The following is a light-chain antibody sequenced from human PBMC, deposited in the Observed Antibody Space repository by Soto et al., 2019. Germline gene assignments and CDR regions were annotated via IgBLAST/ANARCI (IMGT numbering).Light chain of an antibody. CDR3: QQRSNWPPYT. Sequence: EIVLTQSPATLSLPPGERATLSCRASQSVGTYLGWYQQKPGQAPRLLIYDASNRATGIPARFSGSGSGTDFTLSISSLEPEDFAVYYCQQRSNWPPYTFGQWTKLEIK. CDR2: DAS. J-gene: IGKJ2*01. V-gene: IGKV3-11*01. CDR1: QSVGTY.